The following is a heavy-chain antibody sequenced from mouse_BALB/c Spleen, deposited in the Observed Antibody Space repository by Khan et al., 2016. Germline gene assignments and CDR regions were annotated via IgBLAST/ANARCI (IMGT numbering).Heavy chain of an antibody. Sequence: EVELVESGGGLVKPGGSLKLSCAASGFTFSSYTMSWVRQTPEKRLEWVATITSGGSYTYSSDSKKGRFTISRDNAKNNLYLQMSSLRSEDTAMYYCTRDRGITAWFAYWGQGTLVTVSA. CDR2: ITSGGSYT. CDR1: GFTFSSYT. V-gene: IGHV5-6-4*01. CDR3: TRDRGITAWFAY. D-gene: IGHD2-4*01. J-gene: IGHJ3*01.